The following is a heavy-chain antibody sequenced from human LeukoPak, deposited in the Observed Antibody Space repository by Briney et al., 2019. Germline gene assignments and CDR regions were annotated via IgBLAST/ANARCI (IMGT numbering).Heavy chain of an antibody. Sequence: PGGSLRLSYAASGFTFSMYGIDWVRQAPGKGLEWVAVIWNDGSNKYYADSVKGRFTISRDNSKDTLYLQMNSLRVEDTAVYYCARRSATTTVNTSPKVQHWGQGTLVTVSS. CDR2: IWNDGSNK. D-gene: IGHD4-17*01. CDR1: GFTFSMYG. CDR3: ARRSATTTVNTSPKVQH. J-gene: IGHJ1*01. V-gene: IGHV3-33*07.